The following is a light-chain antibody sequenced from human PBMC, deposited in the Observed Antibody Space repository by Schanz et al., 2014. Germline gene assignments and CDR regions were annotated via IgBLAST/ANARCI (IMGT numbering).Light chain of an antibody. CDR3: QQYDTWPRT. Sequence: EIVMTQSPATLSVSPGERVTLSCRASQSVSNNLAWYQQKPGQAPRLLIYGASTRATGIPARFSGSGSGTDFTLTISSLQPEDFAVYYCQQYDTWPRTFGQGTKVEI. V-gene: IGKV3D-15*01. CDR2: GAS. J-gene: IGKJ1*01. CDR1: QSVSNN.